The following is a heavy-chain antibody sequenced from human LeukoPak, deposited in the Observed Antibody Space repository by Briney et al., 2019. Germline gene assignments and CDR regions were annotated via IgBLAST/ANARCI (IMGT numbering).Heavy chain of an antibody. Sequence: SVKVSCKACGGTFSSYAISWVRQAPGQGLEWMGGSIPILGTANYAQKFQGRVTITADESTSTAYVELSSMRSEDTAMYYCARTSRQQDYYYAMDVWGQGTTVTVSS. CDR2: SIPILGTA. CDR1: GGTFSSYA. V-gene: IGHV1-69*13. J-gene: IGHJ6*02. CDR3: ARTSRQQDYYYAMDV.